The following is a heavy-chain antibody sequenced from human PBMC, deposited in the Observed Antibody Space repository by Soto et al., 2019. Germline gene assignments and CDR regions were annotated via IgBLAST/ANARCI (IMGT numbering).Heavy chain of an antibody. CDR2: IDPNDSFA. V-gene: IGHV5-10-1*01. CDR1: GDIFTSYW. J-gene: IGHJ5*02. Sequence: GESLKISCKGSGDIFTSYWISWVRQMPGKGLEWMGRIDPNDSFANYSPSLQGHVTISVDKSISTAYLQWSSLKASDSAMYYCAKHRKPGACAGRLDPWRPVTLGTVSS. CDR3: AKHRKPGACAGRLDP. D-gene: IGHD1-26*01.